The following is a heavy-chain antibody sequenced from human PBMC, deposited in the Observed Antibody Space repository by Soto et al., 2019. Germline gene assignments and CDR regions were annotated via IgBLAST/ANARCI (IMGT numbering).Heavy chain of an antibody. CDR1: GGSIINNY. Sequence: SETLSLTCTVAGGSIINNYWSWIRQPPGKGVEWIGNIYYSGTTNYNPSLQSRVTIAVDTSKNQFSLKLSSVTAADTAVYYCARRPWADYGGIFDPWGQGTLVTVSS. CDR2: IYYSGTT. V-gene: IGHV4-59*01. D-gene: IGHD4-17*01. J-gene: IGHJ5*02. CDR3: ARRPWADYGGIFDP.